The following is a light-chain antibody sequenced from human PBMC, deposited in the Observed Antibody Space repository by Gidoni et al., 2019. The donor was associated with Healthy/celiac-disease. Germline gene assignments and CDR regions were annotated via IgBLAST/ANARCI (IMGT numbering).Light chain of an antibody. J-gene: IGLJ2*01. CDR3: CSYAGNYVI. V-gene: IGLV2-11*01. CDR2: DVG. Sequence: QSALTQPRSVSGSPGQSITISCAGTTTAAGGYSSVPWYQPHPGKAPKLMIYDVGKRPSGVPDRFSGSKSGNTASLTISGLQAEDEADYYCCSYAGNYVICGGGTKLTVL. CDR1: TTAAGGYSS.